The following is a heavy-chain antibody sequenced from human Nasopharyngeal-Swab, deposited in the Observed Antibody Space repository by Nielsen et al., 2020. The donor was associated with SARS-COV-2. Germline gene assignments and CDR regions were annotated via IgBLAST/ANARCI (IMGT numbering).Heavy chain of an antibody. CDR2: ISYDGSNK. D-gene: IGHD5-18*01. CDR1: GFTFSSYA. J-gene: IGHJ4*02. Sequence: GGSLRLSCAASGFTFSSYAMHWVRQAPGKGLEWVAVISYDGSNKYYADSVKGRFTISRDNSKNTLYLQMNSLRAEDTAVYYCARAGGGYSYADYWGQETLVTVSS. CDR3: ARAGGGYSYADY. V-gene: IGHV3-30-3*01.